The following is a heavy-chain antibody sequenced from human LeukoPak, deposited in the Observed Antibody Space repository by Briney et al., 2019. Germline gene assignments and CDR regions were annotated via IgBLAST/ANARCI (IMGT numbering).Heavy chain of an antibody. CDR3: AKDQGPLNY. Sequence: GGSLRLSCAASGFTFRNYGMHWVRQAPGTGLEWMTFISNDGSDKSYADSVKGRFTVSRDNSKNTVYLQMNSLRPEDTAVCYCAKDQGPLNYWGQGTLVTVAS. V-gene: IGHV3-30*18. CDR2: ISNDGSDK. D-gene: IGHD2-8*01. CDR1: GFTFRNYG. J-gene: IGHJ4*02.